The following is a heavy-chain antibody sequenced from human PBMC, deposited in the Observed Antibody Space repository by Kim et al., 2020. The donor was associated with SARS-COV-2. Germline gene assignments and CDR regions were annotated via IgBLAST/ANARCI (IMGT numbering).Heavy chain of an antibody. CDR3: ARDPPYCSSTTCLDY. J-gene: IGHJ4*02. CDR1: GFTFSSYW. V-gene: IGHV3-74*01. CDR2: INSDGSST. Sequence: GGSLRLSCAASGFTFSSYWMHWVRQAPGKGLVWVSRINSDGSSTSYADSVKGRFTISRDNAKNTLYLQMNSLRAEDTAVYYCARDPPYCSSTTCLDYWGQGTLVTVSS. D-gene: IGHD2-2*01.